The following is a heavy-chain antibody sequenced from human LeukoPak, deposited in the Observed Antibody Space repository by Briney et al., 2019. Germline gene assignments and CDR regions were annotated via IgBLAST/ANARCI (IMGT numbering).Heavy chain of an antibody. D-gene: IGHD3-10*01. CDR2: VNRDGSTT. Sequence: GGSLRLSCAASGFTFSNYWVHWVRQAPGKGLVWVSRVNRDGSTTKYADSVKGRFTVSRDNAKNTLNLQMNSLRAEDTAVYYCARDKKSGESSEIDYWGQGTLVTVSS. V-gene: IGHV3-74*03. CDR3: ARDKKSGESSEIDY. CDR1: GFTFSNYW. J-gene: IGHJ4*02.